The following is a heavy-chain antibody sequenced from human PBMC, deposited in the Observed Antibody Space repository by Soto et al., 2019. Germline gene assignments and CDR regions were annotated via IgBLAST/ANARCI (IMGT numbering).Heavy chain of an antibody. D-gene: IGHD2-21*02. CDR2: VYHTGDT. V-gene: IGHV4-4*02. CDR3: AREIVTAGGNNYFDP. Sequence: PSETLSLTCGVSGGTVASSHWWSWVRQSPGRGLEWIGNVYHTGDTNFNPSLQSRVTFSVDKSNNQFSLRLTSVTAADTAVNFCAREIVTAGGNNYFDPWGPGTLVTVSS. J-gene: IGHJ5*02. CDR1: GGTVASSHW.